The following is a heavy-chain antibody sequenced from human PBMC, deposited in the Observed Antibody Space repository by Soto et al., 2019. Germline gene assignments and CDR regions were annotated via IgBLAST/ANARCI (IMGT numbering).Heavy chain of an antibody. CDR3: AIQDCTNDVCLEAAVTVGGALEY. J-gene: IGHJ4*02. CDR1: GFTFSKYW. V-gene: IGHV3-74*01. D-gene: IGHD2-8*01. CDR2: ISGDGTTT. Sequence: EVQLVESGGGLVQPGKALRLSCAASGFTFSKYWMHWVRQAPGKGPVWVSYISGDGTTTDYADSVKGRFTISRDNAKNTLYLQMDSLIVEDTAVYYCAIQDCTNDVCLEAAVTVGGALEYWGQGAQVTVTS.